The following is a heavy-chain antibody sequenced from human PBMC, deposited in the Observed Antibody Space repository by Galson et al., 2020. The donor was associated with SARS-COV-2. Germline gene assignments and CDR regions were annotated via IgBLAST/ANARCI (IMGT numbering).Heavy chain of an antibody. J-gene: IGHJ5*02. CDR2: ISYDGNNK. Sequence: TGGSLRLSCAASGFTFSSYAMHWVRQAPGKGLEWVALISYDGNNKFYADSVKGRFTISRDNSKNTLYLQMNSLRAEDTAIYYCARRGGVPTGKDNWFDPWGQGTLVTVSS. V-gene: IGHV3-30*04. D-gene: IGHD3-16*01. CDR1: GFTFSSYA. CDR3: ARRGGVPTGKDNWFDP.